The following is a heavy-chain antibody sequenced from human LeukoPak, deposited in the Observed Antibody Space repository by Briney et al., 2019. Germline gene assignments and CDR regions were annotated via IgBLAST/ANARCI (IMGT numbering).Heavy chain of an antibody. CDR3: ARASYSYDISGWVPFDY. CDR2: IYYSGST. D-gene: IGHD3-22*01. CDR1: GGSISSYY. V-gene: IGHV4-59*01. J-gene: IGHJ4*02. Sequence: SETLSLTCTVSGGSISSYYWSWIRQPRGKGLEWIEYIYYSGSTNYNPSLKSRVTISVDTSKNQFSLKLSSVTAADTAVYYCARASYSYDISGWVPFDYWGQGTLVTVSS.